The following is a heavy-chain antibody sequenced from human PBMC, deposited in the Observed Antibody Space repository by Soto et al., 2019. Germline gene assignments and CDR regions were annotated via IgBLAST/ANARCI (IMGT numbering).Heavy chain of an antibody. CDR1: GFTFSAFP. J-gene: IGHJ5*02. CDR3: VRQSTEGYRKNNWFAT. V-gene: IGHV3-73*01. CDR2: IRSRINGHAT. Sequence: GGSLRLCCTASGFTFSAFPIHWVRQASGKGLEWVGRIRSRINGHATAYGESVTGRFTISRDDSRDTAYLQMTTLKIEDTAVYYCVRQSTEGYRKNNWFATWGQGTLVTVSS. D-gene: IGHD5-12*01.